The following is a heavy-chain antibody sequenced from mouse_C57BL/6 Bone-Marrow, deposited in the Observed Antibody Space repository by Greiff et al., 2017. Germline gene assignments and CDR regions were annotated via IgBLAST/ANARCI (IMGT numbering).Heavy chain of an antibody. CDR1: GYAFSSYW. CDR3: ANESMDY. CDR2: IYPGDGDT. V-gene: IGHV1-80*01. J-gene: IGHJ4*01. Sequence: VQLQQSGAELVKPGASVKISCKASGYAFSSYWMNWVKQRPGKGLEWIGQIYPGDGDTKYNGKFKGKATLTANKASITASMQLSGLTAEDSAVYFCANESMDYWGQGTSVTVSS.